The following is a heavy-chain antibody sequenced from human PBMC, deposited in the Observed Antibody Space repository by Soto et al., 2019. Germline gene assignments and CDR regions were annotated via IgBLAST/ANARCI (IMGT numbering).Heavy chain of an antibody. V-gene: IGHV4-59*01. CDR1: GGSISSYY. D-gene: IGHD3-10*01. Sequence: SETLSLTCTVSGGSISSYYWSWIRQPPGKGLEWIGYIYYSGSTNYNPSLKSRVTISVDTSKNQFSLKLSSVTAADTAVYYCAREGDYYGSGSRTNPSLFDPWGQGTLVTVSS. CDR3: AREGDYYGSGSRTNPSLFDP. CDR2: IYYSGST. J-gene: IGHJ5*02.